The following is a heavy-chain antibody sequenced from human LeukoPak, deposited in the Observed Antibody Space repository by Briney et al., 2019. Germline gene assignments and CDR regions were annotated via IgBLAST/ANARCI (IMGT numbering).Heavy chain of an antibody. J-gene: IGHJ4*02. CDR2: IYYSGST. CDR1: GGSISSYY. V-gene: IGHV4-59*01. D-gene: IGHD3-16*01. CDR3: ARAMAPARGDFCIDY. Sequence: SETLSLTCTVSGGSISSYYWSWIRQPPGKGLEWIGYIYYSGSTNYNPSLKSRVTISVDTSKNQFSLKLSSVTAADTAVYYCARAMAPARGDFCIDYWGQGTLVTVSS.